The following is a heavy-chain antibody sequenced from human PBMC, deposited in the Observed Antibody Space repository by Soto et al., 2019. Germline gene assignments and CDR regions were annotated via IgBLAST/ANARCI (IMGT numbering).Heavy chain of an antibody. Sequence: QVQLVESGGGVVQPGRSLRLSCAASGFTFSSYAMHWVRQAPGKGLEWVAVISYDGSNKYYADSVKGRFTISRDNSKNTLDRQMNSLRAEDTAVYYCARSYSSSWHEMEKFDYWGQGSLVTVSS. D-gene: IGHD6-13*01. CDR3: ARSYSSSWHEMEKFDY. J-gene: IGHJ4*02. CDR1: GFTFSSYA. V-gene: IGHV3-30-3*01. CDR2: ISYDGSNK.